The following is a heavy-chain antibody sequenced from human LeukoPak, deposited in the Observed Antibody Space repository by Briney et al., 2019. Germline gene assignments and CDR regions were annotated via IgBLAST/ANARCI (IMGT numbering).Heavy chain of an antibody. V-gene: IGHV3-30*02. Sequence: GGSLRLSCAASGFTFSSYGMHWVRQAPGKGLEWVAFIRYDGSNKYYADSVKGRFTISRDNSKDTLYLQMNSLRAEDAAVYYCAKNPVSLQAIAAAASHYYYYYMDVWGKGTTVTVSS. CDR2: IRYDGSNK. J-gene: IGHJ6*03. D-gene: IGHD6-13*01. CDR1: GFTFSSYG. CDR3: AKNPVSLQAIAAAASHYYYYYMDV.